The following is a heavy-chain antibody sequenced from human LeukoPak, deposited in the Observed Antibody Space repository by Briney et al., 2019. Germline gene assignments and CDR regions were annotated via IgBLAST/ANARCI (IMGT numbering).Heavy chain of an antibody. CDR2: IYWNDDK. D-gene: IGHD3-9*01. J-gene: IGHJ4*02. V-gene: IGHV2-5*01. CDR3: ARGVRDYHFLTGYFPRVDY. Sequence: SGPTLVNPTQTLTLTCTFSGFSFRSSGVGVGWIRQPPGKALEWLALIYWNDDKHYSPSLKSRLTITRDTSKNQVVLTMTNMDPVDTATYLCARGVRDYHFLTGYFPRVDYWGQGTLVPVSS. CDR1: GFSFRSSGVG.